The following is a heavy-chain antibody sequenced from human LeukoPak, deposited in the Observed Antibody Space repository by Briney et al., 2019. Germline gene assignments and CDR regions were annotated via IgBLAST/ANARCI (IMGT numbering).Heavy chain of an antibody. D-gene: IGHD5-18*01. V-gene: IGHV3-48*04. CDR1: GFTFSSYG. CDR2: ISGSGSTI. Sequence: GRSLRLSCAASGFTFSSYGMHWVRQAPGKGLEWVSYISGSGSTIYYADSVKGRFTISRDNAKDSLYLQMNSLRAEDTAVYYCARVRSGYSHENYFDYWGQGTLVTVSS. CDR3: ARVRSGYSHENYFDY. J-gene: IGHJ4*02.